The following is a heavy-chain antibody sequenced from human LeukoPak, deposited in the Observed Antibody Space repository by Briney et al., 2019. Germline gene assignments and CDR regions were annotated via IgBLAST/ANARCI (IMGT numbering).Heavy chain of an antibody. CDR2: IIPIFGTA. D-gene: IGHD3-22*01. Sequence: SGKVSCKASGRTFTSYAISRVRQAPGQGEEWMGGIIPIFGTATYAPKFHGRLTITPHESTSTAYMELSSLRSEDTVVYYCARAGDYYDSSGYYCFDPWGQGTLVTVSS. J-gene: IGHJ5*02. V-gene: IGHV1-69*13. CDR1: GRTFTSYA. CDR3: ARAGDYYDSSGYYCFDP.